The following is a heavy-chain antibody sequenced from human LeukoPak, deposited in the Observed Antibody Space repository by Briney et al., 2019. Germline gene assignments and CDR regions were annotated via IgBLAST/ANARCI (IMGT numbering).Heavy chain of an antibody. J-gene: IGHJ3*02. CDR2: IYYSGST. Sequence: SETLSLTCTASGGSISSHYWSWIRQPPGKGLEWIGYIYYSGSTNYNPSLKSRVTISVDTSKNQFSLKLSSVTAADTAVYYCARGTYYYGSGSYLAAHAFDIWGQGTMVTVSS. D-gene: IGHD3-10*01. CDR3: ARGTYYYGSGSYLAAHAFDI. CDR1: GGSISSHY. V-gene: IGHV4-59*11.